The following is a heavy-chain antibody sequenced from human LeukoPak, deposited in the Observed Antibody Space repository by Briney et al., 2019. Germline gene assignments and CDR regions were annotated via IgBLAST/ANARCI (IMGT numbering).Heavy chain of an antibody. CDR3: AREILEGSHFDY. Sequence: ASVKVSRKASGYTFTSYYMHWVRQAPGQGLEWMGIINPSGGSTSYAQKFQGRVTMTRDMSTSTVYMELSSLRSEDTAVYYCAREILEGSHFDYWGQGTLVTVSS. V-gene: IGHV1-46*01. J-gene: IGHJ4*02. CDR2: INPSGGST. CDR1: GYTFTSYY. D-gene: IGHD2-15*01.